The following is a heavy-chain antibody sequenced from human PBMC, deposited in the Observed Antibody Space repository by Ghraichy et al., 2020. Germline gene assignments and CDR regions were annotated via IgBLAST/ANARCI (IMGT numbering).Heavy chain of an antibody. Sequence: KVSCKGSGYTFTSYWIDWVRQMPGKGLEWMGIIFPGDSDTRYSPSFQGQVTISADKSISTAYLQWSSLKASDTAMYYCAIQTDYSSSSLTTWGQGTLVTVSS. CDR2: IFPGDSDT. D-gene: IGHD6-6*01. V-gene: IGHV5-51*01. CDR1: GYTFTSYW. CDR3: AIQTDYSSSSLTT. J-gene: IGHJ4*02.